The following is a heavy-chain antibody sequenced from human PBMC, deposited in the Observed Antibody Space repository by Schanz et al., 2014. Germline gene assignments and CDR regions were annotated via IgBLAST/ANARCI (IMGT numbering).Heavy chain of an antibody. Sequence: EVQLVESGGGLVQPGGSLRLSCAASGFTFSGFWMTWVRQAPGKGLEWVTNIKKDGSEKYYVDSVKGRFTISRDNAKNSLCLQMNSLRPEDTAVYYCARGRELESWGQGTLVTVSS. J-gene: IGHJ5*02. CDR2: IKKDGSEK. V-gene: IGHV3-7*01. D-gene: IGHD1-1*01. CDR3: ARGRELES. CDR1: GFTFSGFW.